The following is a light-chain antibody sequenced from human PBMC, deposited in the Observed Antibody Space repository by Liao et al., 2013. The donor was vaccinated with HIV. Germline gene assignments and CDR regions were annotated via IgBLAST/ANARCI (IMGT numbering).Light chain of an antibody. CDR1: KLGDKY. CDR2: QDS. CDR3: QAWDSSIVV. J-gene: IGLJ2*01. Sequence: SYELTQPPSVSVSPGQTASITCSGDKLGDKYVNWYQQKPGQSPVLVTYQDSMRPSGIPERFSGSNSGNTATLTISGTQAMDEADYYCQAWDSSIVVFGGGTKLTVL. V-gene: IGLV3-1*01.